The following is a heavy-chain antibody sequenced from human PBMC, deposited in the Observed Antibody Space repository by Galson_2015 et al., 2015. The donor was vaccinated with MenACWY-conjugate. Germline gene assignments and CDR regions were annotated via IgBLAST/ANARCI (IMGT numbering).Heavy chain of an antibody. CDR2: FDPEDGET. D-gene: IGHD6-6*01. V-gene: IGHV1-24*01. CDR3: ATWGSIIAATTNWFDP. Sequence: SVKVSCKVSGYTLTELSMHWVRQAPGKGLEWMGGFDPEDGETIYAQKFQGRVTMTEDTSTDTAYMELSSLRSEDTAVYYCATWGSIIAATTNWFDPWGQGTLVTVSS. J-gene: IGHJ5*02. CDR1: GYTLTELS.